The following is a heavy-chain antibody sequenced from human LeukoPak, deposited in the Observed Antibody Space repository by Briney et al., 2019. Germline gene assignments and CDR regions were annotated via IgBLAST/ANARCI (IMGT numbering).Heavy chain of an antibody. CDR2: IYYSGST. Sequence: PSETLSLTCTVSGGSVRSGSYYWSWIRQPPGKGLEWIGSIYYSGSTYYNPSLKSRVTISVDTSKNQFSLKLSSVTAADTAVYYCARHCYGPPLDWDYWGQGTLVTVSS. D-gene: IGHD5-18*01. J-gene: IGHJ4*02. CDR3: ARHCYGPPLDWDY. CDR1: GGSVRSGSYY. V-gene: IGHV4-39*01.